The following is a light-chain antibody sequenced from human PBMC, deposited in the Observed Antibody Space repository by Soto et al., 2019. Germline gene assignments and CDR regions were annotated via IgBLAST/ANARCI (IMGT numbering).Light chain of an antibody. Sequence: QSALTQPASVSGSPGQSITISCTGTSSDIGGYNSVSWYQQHPGKAPKLVIYAVSNRPSGVSSRFSGSKSGNTASLTMSGLQAEDEATYHCSSYTTSSTLLIFGGGTKLTVL. J-gene: IGLJ2*01. V-gene: IGLV2-14*01. CDR1: SSDIGGYNS. CDR2: AVS. CDR3: SSYTTSSTLLI.